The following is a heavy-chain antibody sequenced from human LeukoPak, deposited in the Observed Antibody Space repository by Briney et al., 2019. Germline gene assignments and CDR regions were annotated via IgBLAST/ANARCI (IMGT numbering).Heavy chain of an antibody. J-gene: IGHJ4*02. D-gene: IGHD1-20*01. CDR1: GFTFSSYA. CDR3: AKDWYITGTTLLFDY. CDR2: ISGSGGST. Sequence: GGSLRLSCAASGFTFSSYAMSWVRQAPGKGLEWVSAISGSGGSTYYADSVKGRFTISRDNSKNTLYLQMNSLRAEDTAVYYCAKDWYITGTTLLFDYWGQETLVTVSS. V-gene: IGHV3-23*01.